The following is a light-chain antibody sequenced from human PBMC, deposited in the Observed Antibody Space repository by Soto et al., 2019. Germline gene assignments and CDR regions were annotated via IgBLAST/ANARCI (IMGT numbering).Light chain of an antibody. CDR3: SSYTTGNTLV. Sequence: QSALTQPASVSGSPGQSITISCTGTTSDVGHYNYVSWYQQHPGKAPKLMIFEVTNRPSGVSNRFSGSKSGNTASLTISGLQAEDEADYFCSSYTTGNTLVFGGGTKLTVL. CDR1: TSDVGHYNY. V-gene: IGLV2-14*01. CDR2: EVT. J-gene: IGLJ3*02.